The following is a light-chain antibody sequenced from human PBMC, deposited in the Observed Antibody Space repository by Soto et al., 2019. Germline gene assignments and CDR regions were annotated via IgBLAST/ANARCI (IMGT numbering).Light chain of an antibody. CDR3: SSYTGGSTSYV. CDR2: DVS. V-gene: IGLV2-14*03. CDR1: SSDVGAYKY. Sequence: QSALTQPASVSGSPGQSMTISCTGTSSDVGAYKYVSWHQQHPGKAPKLMIYDVSDRPSGVSDRFSGSKSGNTASLTISGLQAEDEADYYCSSYTGGSTSYVFGTGTKVTVL. J-gene: IGLJ1*01.